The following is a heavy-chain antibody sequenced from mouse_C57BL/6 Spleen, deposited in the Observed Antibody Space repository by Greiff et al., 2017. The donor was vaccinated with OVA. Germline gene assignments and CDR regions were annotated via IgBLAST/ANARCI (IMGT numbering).Heavy chain of an antibody. CDR1: GYAFSSSW. V-gene: IGHV1-82*01. Sequence: LQESGPELVKPGASVKISCKASGYAFSSSWMNWVKQRPGKGLEWIGRIYPGDGDTNYNGKFKGKATLTADKSSSTAYLRLSSRTSEDSAVYFCARGTTVVAPGYFDGWGKGTTLTVSS. CDR2: IYPGDGDT. J-gene: IGHJ2*01. CDR3: ARGTTVVAPGYFDG. D-gene: IGHD1-1*01.